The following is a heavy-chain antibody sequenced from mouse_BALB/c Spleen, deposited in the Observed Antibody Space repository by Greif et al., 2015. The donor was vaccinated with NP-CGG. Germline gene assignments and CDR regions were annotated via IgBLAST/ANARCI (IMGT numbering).Heavy chain of an antibody. Sequence: QVQLQQSGAELVKPGASVKLSCKASGYTFTSYWMHWAKLRPGQGFEWIGEINPSNGGTNYDEKFKRKATLTVDKSSSTAYMQLSSLTSEDSAVYYCTMEITTAPWFAYWGQGTLVTVSA. V-gene: IGHV1S16*01. J-gene: IGHJ3*01. CDR1: GYTFTSYW. CDR2: INPSNGGT. CDR3: TMEITTAPWFAY. D-gene: IGHD1-2*01.